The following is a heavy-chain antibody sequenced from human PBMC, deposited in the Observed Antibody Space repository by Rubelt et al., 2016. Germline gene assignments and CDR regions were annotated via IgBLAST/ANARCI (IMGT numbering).Heavy chain of an antibody. D-gene: IGHD3-10*01. V-gene: IGHV1-8*01. J-gene: IGHJ4*02. Sequence: QVQLVQSGAEVKKPGASVKVSCKTSGYTFTDYDINWVRQTTGQRLEWMGWMHANAGDTGYAQKFQARVTMTRDTSISTAYMELSSLTSEDTAVYYCARSKALVIDFDYWGQGTLVTVSS. CDR3: ARSKALVIDFDY. CDR1: GYTFTDYD. CDR2: MHANAGDT.